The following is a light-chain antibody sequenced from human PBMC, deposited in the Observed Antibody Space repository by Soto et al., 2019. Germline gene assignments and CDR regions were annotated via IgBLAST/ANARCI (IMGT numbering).Light chain of an antibody. CDR2: AAS. J-gene: IGKJ1*01. CDR3: QQSDSFPRT. Sequence: IQVTQCPACLSASVGDRVTITCRASQGISSYLAWYQQKPGKAPKLLIYAASSLQSGVPSMFSGSGSATDFTLTISILQPEFFATYYCQQSDSFPRTFGQGTKVDIK. CDR1: QGISSY. V-gene: IGKV1-39*01.